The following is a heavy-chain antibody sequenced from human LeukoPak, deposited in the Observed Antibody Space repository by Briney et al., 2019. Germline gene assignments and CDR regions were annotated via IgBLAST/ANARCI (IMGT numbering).Heavy chain of an antibody. Sequence: PSETLSLTCTVSGDSISNYFWSWIRQPAGKGLEWIGRIYAGEGAKYNPSLETRVTVSVDTSTNQLSLKLSSVTAADTAVYYCAREGYSYGYYFDYWGQGTLATVSS. CDR2: IYAGEGA. J-gene: IGHJ4*02. CDR3: AREGYSYGYYFDY. D-gene: IGHD5-18*01. CDR1: GDSISNYF. V-gene: IGHV4-4*07.